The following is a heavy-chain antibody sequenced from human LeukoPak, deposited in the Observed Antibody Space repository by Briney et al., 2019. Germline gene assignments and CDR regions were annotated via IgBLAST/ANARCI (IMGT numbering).Heavy chain of an antibody. CDR3: ARSHYDFWSGYYTPLDY. Sequence: GGTLRLSCAASGFTFSSYGMYWVRQAPGKGLEWVAFIRYDGSNEYYADSVKGRFTISRDNAKNSLYLQMNSLRAEDTAVYYCARSHYDFWSGYYTPLDYWGQGTLVTVSS. D-gene: IGHD3-3*01. CDR1: GFTFSSYG. V-gene: IGHV3-33*08. J-gene: IGHJ4*02. CDR2: IRYDGSNE.